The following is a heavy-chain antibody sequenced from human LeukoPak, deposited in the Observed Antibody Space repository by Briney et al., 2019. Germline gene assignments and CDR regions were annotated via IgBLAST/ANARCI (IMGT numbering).Heavy chain of an antibody. CDR1: GGSFSSGSYY. CDR3: ARGVVGATGDFDY. Sequence: PSETLSLTCTVSGGSFSSGSYYWSWIRQPPGKGLEWIGYIYYSGSTNYNPSLKSRVTISVDTSKNQFSLKLSSVTAADTAVYYCARGVVGATGDFDYWGQGTLVTVSS. D-gene: IGHD1-26*01. J-gene: IGHJ4*02. CDR2: IYYSGST. V-gene: IGHV4-61*01.